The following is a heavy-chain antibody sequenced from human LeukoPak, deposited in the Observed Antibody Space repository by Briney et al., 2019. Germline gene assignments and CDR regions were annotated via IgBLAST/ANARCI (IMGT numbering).Heavy chain of an antibody. J-gene: IGHJ4*02. CDR1: GGSISSSDYW. V-gene: IGHV4-39*01. CDR3: ARHRSAGISHAFDY. Sequence: SETLSLTCTVTGGSISSSDYWWNWLRQPPGKGLEWIGNIYYSGSTYYSPSLKTRVTMSIGTSTNQFSLSLTSVTAADTAVYYCARHRSAGISHAFDYWGQGILVTASS. D-gene: IGHD1-14*01. CDR2: IYYSGST.